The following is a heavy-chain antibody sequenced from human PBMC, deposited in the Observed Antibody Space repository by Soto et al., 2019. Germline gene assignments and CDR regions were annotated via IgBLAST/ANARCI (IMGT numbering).Heavy chain of an antibody. CDR1: GYTFTSYD. V-gene: IGHV1-8*01. D-gene: IGHD1-26*01. CDR3: ARGGRISGVY. J-gene: IGHJ4*02. Sequence: QVQLVQSGAEVKKPGASVKVSCKASGYTFTSYDINWVRQATGQGLEWMGWMNPNSGNTGYAQKFXGXAXRXXNTSISTAYMELSSLRSEDTAVYYCARGGRISGVYWGQGTLVTVSS. CDR2: MNPNSGNT.